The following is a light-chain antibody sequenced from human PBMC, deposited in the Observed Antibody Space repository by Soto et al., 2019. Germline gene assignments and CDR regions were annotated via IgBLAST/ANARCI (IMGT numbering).Light chain of an antibody. CDR3: QQSYSFPFT. Sequence: DIQMTQSPSSLSASVGDRVTITCRASQSTSTYLNWYQQKPGKAPKLVIYAASSLQSGVPSRFSGSGSGTDFTLTISSLQPEDFATYYCQQSYSFPFTFGPGTKVDIK. CDR1: QSTSTY. J-gene: IGKJ3*01. CDR2: AAS. V-gene: IGKV1-39*01.